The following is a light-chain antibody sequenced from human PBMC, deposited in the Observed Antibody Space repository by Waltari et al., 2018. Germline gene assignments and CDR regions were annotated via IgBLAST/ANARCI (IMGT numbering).Light chain of an antibody. CDR3: SSYVGGHTVL. Sequence: QTALTQPPSMSGSPGQSVTISCTGTSSDIGGYNRVSWYQQHPGKAPKLMIYEVSQRPSGVSARFSCSKSGNTASPTISGPQAEDVADYYCSSYVGGHTVLCGGETRLTVL. V-gene: IGLV2-11*01. CDR1: SSDIGGYNR. CDR2: EVS. J-gene: IGLJ2*01.